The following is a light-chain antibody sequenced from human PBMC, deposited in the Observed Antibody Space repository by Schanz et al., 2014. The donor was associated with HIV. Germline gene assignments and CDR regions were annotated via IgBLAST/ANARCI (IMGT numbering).Light chain of an antibody. Sequence: QSALTQPASVSGSPGQSITISCTGTNSDIGGYNFSPWYQPHADKAPKLIIYDVTSRPSGISSRFSGSKSGNTASLTISGLQTEDEADYYCSSCRDKTTVVFGGGTKLTVL. CDR3: SSCRDKTTVV. CDR1: NSDIGGYNF. J-gene: IGLJ2*01. V-gene: IGLV2-14*03. CDR2: DVT.